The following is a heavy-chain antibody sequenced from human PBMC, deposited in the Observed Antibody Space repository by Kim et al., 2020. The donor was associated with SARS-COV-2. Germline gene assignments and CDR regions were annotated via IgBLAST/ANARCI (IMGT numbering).Heavy chain of an antibody. J-gene: IGHJ4*02. D-gene: IGHD3-10*01. Sequence: ASVKVSCKASGYTFTGYYMHWVRQAPGQGLEWMGRINPNSGGTNYAQKFQGRVTMTRDTSISTAYMELSRLRSDDTVVYYCARGQYYYGSGSPHFDYWGQGTLVTVSS. CDR1: GYTFTGYY. V-gene: IGHV1-2*05. CDR3: ARGQYYYGSGSPHFDY. CDR2: INPNSGGT.